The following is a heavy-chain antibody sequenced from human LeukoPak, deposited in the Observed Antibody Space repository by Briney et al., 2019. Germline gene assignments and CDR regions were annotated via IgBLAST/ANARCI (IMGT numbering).Heavy chain of an antibody. CDR2: INPSGGST. CDR1: GYTFTSYY. CDR3: ATLPPRNWFDP. Sequence: GASVKVSCKASGYTFTSYYMHWVRQAPGQGLEWMGIINPSGGSTSYAQKFQGRVTITTDESTSTAYMELSSLRSEDTAVYYCATLPPRNWFDPWGQGALVTVSS. J-gene: IGHJ5*02. V-gene: IGHV1-46*01.